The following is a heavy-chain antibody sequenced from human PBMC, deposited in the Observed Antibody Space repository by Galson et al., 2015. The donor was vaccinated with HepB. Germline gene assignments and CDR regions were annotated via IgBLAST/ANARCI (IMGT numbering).Heavy chain of an antibody. V-gene: IGHV2-5*02. CDR2: VYWDDEK. CDR3: AHSRRKAASEWYFDV. CDR1: GFSLSTFELG. Sequence: PALVKPTQTLTLTCSFSGFSLSTFELGVGWIRQPPGKALEWLAFVYWDDEKRYSTSLRSRLTITKDTSKNQVVFTMTHMDPVDTGTYYCAHSRRKAASEWYFDVWGPGTLVTVSS. D-gene: IGHD1-14*01. J-gene: IGHJ2*01.